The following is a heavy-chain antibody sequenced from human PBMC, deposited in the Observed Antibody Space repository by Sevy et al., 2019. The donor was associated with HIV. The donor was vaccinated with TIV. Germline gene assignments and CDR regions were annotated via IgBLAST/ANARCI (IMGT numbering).Heavy chain of an antibody. J-gene: IGHJ1*01. CDR2: IIPISGPAGPT. D-gene: IGHD2-21*02. CDR1: GDSFSGYT. CDR3: ARASSCGGDCYYLQY. V-gene: IGHV1-69*06. Sequence: ASVKVSCKSSGDSFSGYTIIWVRQAPGQGLEWMGGIIPISGPAGPTNSAQNFQDRATITADISTHTAYMELSSLRSEDTALYFCARASSCGGDCYYLQYWGQGTLVTVSP.